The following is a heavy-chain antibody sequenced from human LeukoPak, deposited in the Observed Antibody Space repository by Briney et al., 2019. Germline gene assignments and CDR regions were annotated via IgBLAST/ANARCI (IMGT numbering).Heavy chain of an antibody. Sequence: GGSLRLSCAASGFTITTYAMSWVRQAPGKGPEWVSGISGSGGSTYYADSVKGQFTISRDNSKNSLYLQMNSLRAEDTAVYYCARVNYDILTGSYGMDVWGQGTTVTVSS. J-gene: IGHJ6*02. D-gene: IGHD3-9*01. V-gene: IGHV3-23*01. CDR2: ISGSGGST. CDR1: GFTITTYA. CDR3: ARVNYDILTGSYGMDV.